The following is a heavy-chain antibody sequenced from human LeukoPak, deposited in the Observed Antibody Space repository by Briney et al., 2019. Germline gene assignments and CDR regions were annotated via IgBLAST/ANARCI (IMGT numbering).Heavy chain of an antibody. CDR1: GDTFTSFV. CDR3: ARGGAVVDTANPFDF. CDR2: ISAFNGNT. Sequence: SAKVSCKASGDTFTSFVISWVRQAPGQGLEWMGWISAFNGNTNYAQKRQGRITMTTDTSTSTVYTELRSLRSDDTAVYYCARGGAVVDTANPFDFWGQGTLVTVSS. V-gene: IGHV1-18*01. J-gene: IGHJ4*02. D-gene: IGHD5-18*01.